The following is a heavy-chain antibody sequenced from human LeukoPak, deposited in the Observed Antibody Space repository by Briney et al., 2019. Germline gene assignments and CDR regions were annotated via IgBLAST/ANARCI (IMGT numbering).Heavy chain of an antibody. CDR2: IYYSGST. CDR3: ARGFWNYASLGLHNWFDP. CDR1: GGSISSGGYY. D-gene: IGHD1-7*01. V-gene: IGHV4-31*03. J-gene: IGHJ5*02. Sequence: PSETLSLTCTVSGGSISSGGYYCSWIRQHPGKGLEWIGYIYYSGSTYYNPSLKSRVTISVDTSKNQFSLKLSSVTAADTAVYYCARGFWNYASLGLHNWFDPWGQGTLVTVSS.